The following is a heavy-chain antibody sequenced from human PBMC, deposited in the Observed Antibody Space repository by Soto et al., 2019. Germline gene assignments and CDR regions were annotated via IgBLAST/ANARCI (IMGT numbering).Heavy chain of an antibody. D-gene: IGHD2-21*01. V-gene: IGHV3-21*01. CDR1: GFTFSSYS. CDR3: ARDRPPGGDLDY. CDR2: ISSSSSYI. J-gene: IGHJ4*02. Sequence: EVQLVESGGGLVKPGGSLRLSCAASGFTFSSYSMNWVRQAPGKGLEWVSSISSSSSYIYYADSVKGRFTISRDNAKNSLYLQMNSLRAEDTAVYYCARDRPPGGDLDYWGQGTLVTVSS.